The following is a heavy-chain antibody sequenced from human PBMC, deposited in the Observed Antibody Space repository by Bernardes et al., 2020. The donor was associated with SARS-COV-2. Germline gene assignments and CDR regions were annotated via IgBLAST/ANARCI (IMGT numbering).Heavy chain of an antibody. V-gene: IGHV3-30*04. J-gene: IGHJ4*02. D-gene: IGHD5-12*01. CDR3: ARGIFVATRRYYFDY. Sequence: GGSLRLSCAASGFTFSSYAMHWVRQAPGKGLEWVAVISYDGSNKYYADSVKGRFTISRDNSKNTLYLQMNSLRAEDTAVYYCARGIFVATRRYYFDYWGQGTLVTVSS. CDR2: ISYDGSNK. CDR1: GFTFSSYA.